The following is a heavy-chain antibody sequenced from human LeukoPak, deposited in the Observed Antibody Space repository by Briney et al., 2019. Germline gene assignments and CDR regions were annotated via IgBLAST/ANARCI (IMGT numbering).Heavy chain of an antibody. D-gene: IGHD5-12*01. V-gene: IGHV4-34*01. Sequence: SEALSLTCGVYGGSFSDYYLTWIRQPPEKGLEWIGEIKPSGSINYNPSLKSRVTISVDTSKNQFSLNLNSVTAADTAVYYCARGNPRGYSGYDVSVVPWFDPWGQGTLVTVSS. CDR1: GGSFSDYY. CDR3: ARGNPRGYSGYDVSVVPWFDP. CDR2: IKPSGSI. J-gene: IGHJ5*02.